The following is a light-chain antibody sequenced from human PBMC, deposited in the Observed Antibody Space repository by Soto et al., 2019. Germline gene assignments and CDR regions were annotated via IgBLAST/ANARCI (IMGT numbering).Light chain of an antibody. Sequence: EVVLTQSPATLSLSPGERVTLSCRASQSVSSFLSWYQHKPGQSPRLLIYDASNRATGIPARFSGSGSGTDFTLTISRLEPEDFAIYYCHQRRNLITFGQGTRLEIK. CDR2: DAS. CDR1: QSVSSF. V-gene: IGKV3-11*01. J-gene: IGKJ5*01. CDR3: HQRRNLIT.